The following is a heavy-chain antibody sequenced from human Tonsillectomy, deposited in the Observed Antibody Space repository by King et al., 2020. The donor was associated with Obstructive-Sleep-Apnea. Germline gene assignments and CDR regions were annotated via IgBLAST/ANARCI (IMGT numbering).Heavy chain of an antibody. CDR2: IRFDGSNK. D-gene: IGHD1-26*01. CDR3: AKDRRGSYHINNYYFYGMDV. CDR1: GFTFSTNG. V-gene: IGHV3-30*02. Sequence: QLVQSGGGVVQLGGSLRLSCAASGFTFSTNGMHWVRQAPGKGLEWVAFIRFDGSNKYYVDSVKGRFTISRDNSKNTLYLQMNSLRAEDTAVYYCAKDRRGSYHINNYYFYGMDVWGQGTTVTVSS. J-gene: IGHJ6*02.